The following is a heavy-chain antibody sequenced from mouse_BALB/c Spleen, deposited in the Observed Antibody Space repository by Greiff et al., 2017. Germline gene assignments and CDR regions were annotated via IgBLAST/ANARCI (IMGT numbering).Heavy chain of an antibody. CDR1: GFTFTEYY. J-gene: IGHJ3*01. D-gene: IGHD2-10*02. V-gene: IGHV7-3*02. Sequence: DVMLVESGGGLVQPGDSLRLSCATSGFTFTEYYMSWVRQPPGKALEWLGFIRNKANGYTTEYSASVKGRFTISRDNSQSILYLQMNTLRAEDSATYYCARDTGYGNYAWFAYWGQGTLVTVSA. CDR3: ARDTGYGNYAWFAY. CDR2: IRNKANGYTT.